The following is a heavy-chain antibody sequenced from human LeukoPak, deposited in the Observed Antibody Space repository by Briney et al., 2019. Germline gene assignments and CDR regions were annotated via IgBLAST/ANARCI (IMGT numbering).Heavy chain of an antibody. D-gene: IGHD3-10*01. CDR3: VFSMVRGVDDAFDI. V-gene: IGHV3-23*01. CDR2: ISGSGGST. Sequence: GGSLRLSCAASGFTFSSYAMSWVRQAPGKGLEWVSAISGSGGSTYYADSVKSRFTISRDNSKNTLYLQMNSLRAEDTAVYYCVFSMVRGVDDAFDIWGQGTMVTVSS. CDR1: GFTFSSYA. J-gene: IGHJ3*02.